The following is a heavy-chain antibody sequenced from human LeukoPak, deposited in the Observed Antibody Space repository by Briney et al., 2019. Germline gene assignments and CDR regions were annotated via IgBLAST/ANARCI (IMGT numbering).Heavy chain of an antibody. CDR3: ARDSGIYGGNENWFDP. Sequence: ASAKVFFKASGYTFTGYYMHWVRQAPGQGLEWMGRINPNSGGTNYAQKFQGRVTMTRDTSISTAYMELSRLRSDDTAVYYCARDSGIYGGNENWFDPWGQGTLVTVST. CDR1: GYTFTGYY. D-gene: IGHD4-23*01. CDR2: INPNSGGT. V-gene: IGHV1-2*06. J-gene: IGHJ5*02.